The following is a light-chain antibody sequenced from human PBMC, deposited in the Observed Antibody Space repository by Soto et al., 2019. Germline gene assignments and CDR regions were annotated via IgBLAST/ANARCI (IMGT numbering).Light chain of an antibody. V-gene: IGKV3-11*01. CDR1: QSVSSY. CDR3: QQRSNWPSIT. J-gene: IGKJ5*01. CDR2: DAS. Sequence: EIMLTQSPATLSLSPVEIATLSCRASQSVSSYLAWYQQKPGQAPRLLIYDASNRATGIPARFSGSGSGTDFTLTISSLEPEDFAVYYCQQRSNWPSITFGQGRRLEIK.